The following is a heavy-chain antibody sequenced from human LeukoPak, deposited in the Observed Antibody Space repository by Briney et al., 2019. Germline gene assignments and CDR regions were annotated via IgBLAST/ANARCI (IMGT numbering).Heavy chain of an antibody. J-gene: IGHJ3*02. CDR1: GGTFSSYA. CDR3: ASGCSSTSCYYAFDI. D-gene: IGHD2-2*01. CDR2: IIPIFGTA. V-gene: IGHV1-69*05. Sequence: SVKVSCKASGGTFSSYAISWVRQAPGQGLEWMGGIIPIFGTANYAQKFQGRVTITTDESTSTAYMELSSLRSEDTAVYYCASGCSSTSCYYAFDIWAKGQWSPSLQ.